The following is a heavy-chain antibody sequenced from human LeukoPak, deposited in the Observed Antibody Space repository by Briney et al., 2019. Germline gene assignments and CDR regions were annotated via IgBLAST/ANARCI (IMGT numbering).Heavy chain of an antibody. CDR1: GFTFSSYG. Sequence: GGSLRLSCAASGFTFSSYGMSWVRQAPGKGLEWVSAISGSDDSTYYADSVKGRFTISRDTSKNTLFLQMNSLRAEDTAVYYCAKTVSGRGNYWGQGILVTVSS. V-gene: IGHV3-23*01. CDR3: AKTVSGRGNY. J-gene: IGHJ4*02. CDR2: ISGSDDST. D-gene: IGHD3-10*01.